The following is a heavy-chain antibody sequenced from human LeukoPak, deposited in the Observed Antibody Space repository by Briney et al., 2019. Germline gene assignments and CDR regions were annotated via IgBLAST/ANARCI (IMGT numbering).Heavy chain of an antibody. CDR1: GYTFTGYY. CDR2: INPNSGGT. V-gene: IGHV1-2*02. Sequence: GASVKVSCKASGYTFTGYYMHWVRQAPGQGLEWMGWINPNSGGTNYAQKFQGRVTMTRDTSISTAYMELSRLRSDDTAVYYCARDSTYYDFWSGSSADFQHWGQGTPVTVSS. CDR3: ARDSTYYDFWSGSSADFQH. D-gene: IGHD3-3*01. J-gene: IGHJ1*01.